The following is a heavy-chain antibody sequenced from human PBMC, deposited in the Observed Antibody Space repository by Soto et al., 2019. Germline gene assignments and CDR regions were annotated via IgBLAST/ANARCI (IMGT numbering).Heavy chain of an antibody. D-gene: IGHD2-15*01. Sequence: EVQLLESGGGLVKPGGSLRLSCAASGFTFSSNAMNWVRQAPGKGLEWVSSISSSSRYIYYADSVKGRFTTSRDNAKESLYLQMNSLRAEDTAVYYCARVVGHCSGGSCSGYWGQGTLVTVSS. V-gene: IGHV3-21*01. CDR3: ARVVGHCSGGSCSGY. CDR2: ISSSSRYI. J-gene: IGHJ4*02. CDR1: GFTFSSNA.